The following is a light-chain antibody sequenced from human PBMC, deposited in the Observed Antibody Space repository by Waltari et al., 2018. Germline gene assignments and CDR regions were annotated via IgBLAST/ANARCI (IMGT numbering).Light chain of an antibody. Sequence: SSELTQDPAVSVALGQTVSITCKGDSLRRYYASWYQQRPGKAPILILYGQDNRPSGIPDRFSGATSGNTASLTSTGARAEDEADHYSLSRDTTSTRVFGGGTRLTV. CDR2: GQD. CDR3: LSRDTTSTRV. V-gene: IGLV3-19*01. J-gene: IGLJ3*02. CDR1: SLRRYY.